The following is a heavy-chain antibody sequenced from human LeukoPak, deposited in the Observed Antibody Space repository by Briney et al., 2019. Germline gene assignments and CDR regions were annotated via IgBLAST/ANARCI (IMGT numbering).Heavy chain of an antibody. CDR2: ISAYNGNT. Sequence: ASVKVSCKASGYTFTSYGISWVRQAPGQGLEWMGWISAYNGNTNYAQKLQGRVTMTTDTSTSTAYMELRSLRSDDTAVYYCARDIEVGSSLGAFDIWGRGTMVTVSS. CDR3: ARDIEVGSSLGAFDI. D-gene: IGHD2-21*01. V-gene: IGHV1-18*01. J-gene: IGHJ3*02. CDR1: GYTFTSYG.